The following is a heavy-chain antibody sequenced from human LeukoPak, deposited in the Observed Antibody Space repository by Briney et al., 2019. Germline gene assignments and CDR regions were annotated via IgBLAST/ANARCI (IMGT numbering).Heavy chain of an antibody. J-gene: IGHJ4*02. CDR3: ARAITNYDYIFDY. V-gene: IGHV3-21*01. D-gene: IGHD3-16*01. Sequence: GGSLRLSCAASGFTFSSYSMNWVRQAPGKGLEWVSSISSSSSYIYYADSVKGRFTISRDNAKNSLYLQMNSLRAEDTAVYYCARAITNYDYIFDYWGQGTLVTVSS. CDR2: ISSSSSYI. CDR1: GFTFSSYS.